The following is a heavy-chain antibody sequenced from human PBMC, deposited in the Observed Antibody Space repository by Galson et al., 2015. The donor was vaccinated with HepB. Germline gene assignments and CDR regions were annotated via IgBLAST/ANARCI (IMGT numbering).Heavy chain of an antibody. D-gene: IGHD2-2*02. V-gene: IGHV1-2*06. Sequence: SVKVSYKASGDTFTGYSIHWVRQAPGQGLEWMGRIIPNSGGTNYAQKFQGRVTMTRDTSISTAYMELRRLRSDDTAMYYCARIHTRAFDIWGQGTMVTVSP. CDR1: GDTFTGYS. CDR3: ARIHTRAFDI. J-gene: IGHJ3*02. CDR2: IIPNSGGT.